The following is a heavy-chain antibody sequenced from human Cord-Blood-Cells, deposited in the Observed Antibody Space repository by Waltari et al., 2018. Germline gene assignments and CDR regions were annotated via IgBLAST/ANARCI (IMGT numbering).Heavy chain of an antibody. V-gene: IGHV3-7*01. D-gene: IGHD6-6*01. J-gene: IGHJ4*02. CDR3: ARDAFSQEYSSSPREDY. Sequence: EVQLVESGGGLVPPGGSLRLSCAASGFTFSSYWMSWVANIKQDGSEKYYVDSVKGRFTISRDNAKNSLYLQMNSLRAEDTAVYYCARDAFSQEYSSSPREDYWGQGTLVTVSS. CDR1: GFTFSSYW. CDR2: IKQDGSEK.